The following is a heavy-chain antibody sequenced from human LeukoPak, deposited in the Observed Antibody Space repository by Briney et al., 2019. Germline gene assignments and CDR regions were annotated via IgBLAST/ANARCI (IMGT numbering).Heavy chain of an antibody. CDR1: LGSISSYY. Sequence: PSETLSLTCTVSLGSISSYYWSWIRQPAGKGLEWLGRIYTSGSTNYHPSLKSRVTMSVDTSKNQCSLRLTSVTAADTAMYYCARDTWGSGYHDVFDIWGQGTMVTVSS. J-gene: IGHJ3*02. D-gene: IGHD3-22*01. V-gene: IGHV4-4*07. CDR2: IYTSGST. CDR3: ARDTWGSGYHDVFDI.